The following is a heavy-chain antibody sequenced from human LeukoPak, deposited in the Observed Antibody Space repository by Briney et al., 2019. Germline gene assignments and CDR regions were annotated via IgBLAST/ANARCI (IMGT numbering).Heavy chain of an antibody. V-gene: IGHV3-7*01. Sequence: GGSLRLSCAASGFTFSSYWMSWVRQAPGKGLEWVANIKQDGSEKYYVDSVKGRFTISRDNAKNSLYLRMNSLRAEDTAVYYRAREKNYYDSRGGWFDPWGQGTLVTVSS. CDR2: IKQDGSEK. CDR1: GFTFSSYW. CDR3: AREKNYYDSRGGWFDP. D-gene: IGHD3-22*01. J-gene: IGHJ5*02.